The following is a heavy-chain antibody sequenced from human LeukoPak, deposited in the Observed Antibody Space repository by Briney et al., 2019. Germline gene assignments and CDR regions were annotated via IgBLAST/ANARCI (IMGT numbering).Heavy chain of an antibody. CDR3: ARGSSSSSWYFDY. D-gene: IGHD6-13*01. CDR1: GDSVSSNSAT. J-gene: IGHJ4*02. V-gene: IGHV6-1*01. CDR2: TYYRSKWYN. Sequence: SQTLSLTCAISGDSVSSNSATWTRIRQSPSRGLEWLGRTYYRSKWYNDYALSVRGRITINPDTSKNQFSLQLNSVTPEDTAVYYCARGSSSSSWYFDYWGQGTLVTVSS.